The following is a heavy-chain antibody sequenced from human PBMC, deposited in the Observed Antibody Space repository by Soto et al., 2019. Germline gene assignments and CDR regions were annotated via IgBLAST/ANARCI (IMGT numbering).Heavy chain of an antibody. CDR2: ISSSSSYI. Sequence: GGSLRLSCAASGFTFSSYSMNWVRQAPGKGLEWVSSISSSSSYIYYADSVKGRFTISRDNAKNSLYLQMNSLRAEDTAVYYCARTTTVTLLHYYYYYGMDVWGQGTTVTVSS. J-gene: IGHJ6*02. CDR3: ARTTTVTLLHYYYYYGMDV. V-gene: IGHV3-21*01. D-gene: IGHD4-17*01. CDR1: GFTFSSYS.